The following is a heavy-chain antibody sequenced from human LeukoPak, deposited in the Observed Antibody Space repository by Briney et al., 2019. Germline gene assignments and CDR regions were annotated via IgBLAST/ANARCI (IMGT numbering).Heavy chain of an antibody. D-gene: IGHD6-13*01. J-gene: IGHJ6*02. CDR1: DGSVISGSSY. CDR3: ARAHSIASYYYGVDV. V-gene: IGHV4-39*07. CDR2: IFYSGST. Sequence: PSETLSLTCTVSDGSVISGSSYWGWIRQPPGKGLEWIGNIFYSGSTYYNPSLQSRVTISLDTSQNQFSLTLNSVTAADTAVYYCARAHSIASYYYGVDVWGQGTTVTVSS.